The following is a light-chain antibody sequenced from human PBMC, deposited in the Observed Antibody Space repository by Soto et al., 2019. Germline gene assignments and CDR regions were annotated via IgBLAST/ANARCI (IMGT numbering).Light chain of an antibody. CDR3: LQNGSSDRT. CDR2: GES. Sequence: LYCKSSQTVSSYVAWYQQKPGQATRLLIYGESSRATGIPDRLSGSGSGTDFTLNVRNLEREESAVSECLQNGSSDRTFGGGTKVDIK. J-gene: IGKJ4*02. V-gene: IGKV3-20*01. CDR1: QTVSSY.